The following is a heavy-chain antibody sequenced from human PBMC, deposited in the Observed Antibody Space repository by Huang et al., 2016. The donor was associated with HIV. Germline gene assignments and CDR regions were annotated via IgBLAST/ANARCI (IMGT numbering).Heavy chain of an antibody. Sequence: QVQLQESGPGLVKPSQTLSLTCTVSGGSISSGGYYWSWIRQPPGKGLAWIGYIYYRGSTYYTPSLKSRVTISGDTSKNQFSLKLSSVTATDTAVYYCARDTDGGRTFDIWGQGTMVTVSS. CDR2: IYYRGST. V-gene: IGHV4-30-4*08. CDR3: ARDTDGGRTFDI. D-gene: IGHD2-2*02. CDR1: GGSISSGGYY. J-gene: IGHJ3*02.